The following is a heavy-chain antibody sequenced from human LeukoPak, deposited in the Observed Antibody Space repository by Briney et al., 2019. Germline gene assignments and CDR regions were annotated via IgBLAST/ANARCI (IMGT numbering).Heavy chain of an antibody. D-gene: IGHD1-26*01. J-gene: IGHJ3*02. CDR3: ARVRELLADAFDI. Sequence: GGSLRLSCAASGFTFSSYSMDWVRQAPGKGLEWVSSISGNSGYIYYADSVKGRITLSRDNAKNSLYLQMNSLRAEDTAVYYCARVRELLADAFDIWGQGTVVTVSS. CDR1: GFTFSSYS. V-gene: IGHV3-21*01. CDR2: ISGNSGYI.